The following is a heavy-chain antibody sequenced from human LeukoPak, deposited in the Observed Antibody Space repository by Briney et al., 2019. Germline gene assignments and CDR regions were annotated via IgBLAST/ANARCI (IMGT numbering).Heavy chain of an antibody. CDR1: GFTFSSYG. CDR2: IRYDGSNK. J-gene: IGHJ3*02. V-gene: IGHV3-30*02. CDR3: ARDIHSVAFDI. Sequence: GGSLRLSCAASGFTFSSYGMSWVRQAPGKGLEWVAYIRYDGSNKYYADSVKGRFTISRDNAKRSVYLQMNSLGVEDTAVYYCARDIHSVAFDIWGQGTMVTVSS.